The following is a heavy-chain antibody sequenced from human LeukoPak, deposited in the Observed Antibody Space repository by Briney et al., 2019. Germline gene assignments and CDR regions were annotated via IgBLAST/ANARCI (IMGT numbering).Heavy chain of an antibody. CDR1: GGSISSGSYY. D-gene: IGHD3-9*01. CDR2: IYTSGST. J-gene: IGHJ4*02. V-gene: IGHV4-61*02. Sequence: SETLSLTCTVSGGSISSGSYYWSWIRQPAGKGLEWIGRIYTSGSTNYNPSLKSRVTISVDTSKNQFSLKLSSVTAADTAVYYCARHRRVLRYFDWLWRGIDYWGQGTLVTVSS. CDR3: ARHRRVLRYFDWLWRGIDY.